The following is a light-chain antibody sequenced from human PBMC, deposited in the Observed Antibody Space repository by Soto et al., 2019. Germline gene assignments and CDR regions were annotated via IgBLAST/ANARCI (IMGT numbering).Light chain of an antibody. Sequence: QSALTQSRSVSGSPGQSVTIPCTGTHSDVGGYNYVSWYQQHPGKRPKLMIYDVIRRPSEVPDRFSGSKSGNTASLTISGLQAEDEADYYCCSYAGSNTFVFGPGTKVTVL. CDR3: CSYAGSNTFV. V-gene: IGLV2-11*01. CDR2: DVI. CDR1: HSDVGGYNY. J-gene: IGLJ1*01.